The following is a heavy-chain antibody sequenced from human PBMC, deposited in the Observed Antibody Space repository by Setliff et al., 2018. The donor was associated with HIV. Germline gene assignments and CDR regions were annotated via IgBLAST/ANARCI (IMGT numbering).Heavy chain of an antibody. V-gene: IGHV4-4*02. CDR2: IYHSGST. CDR1: GGSISSSNW. D-gene: IGHD5-18*01. J-gene: IGHJ4*02. Sequence: SETLSLTCAVSGGSISSSNWWSRVRQPPGKGLEWIGHIYHSGSTNYNPSLKSRGTMSVDTSTNQFSLKLNSVTAEDTAVYYFARDVVYGYDFWGQGTLVTVSS. CDR3: ARDVVYGYDF.